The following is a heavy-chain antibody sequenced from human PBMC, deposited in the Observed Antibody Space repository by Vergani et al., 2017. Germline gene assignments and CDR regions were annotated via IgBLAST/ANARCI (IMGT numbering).Heavy chain of an antibody. V-gene: IGHV3-23*04. CDR1: GFTFSSYA. J-gene: IGHJ4*02. Sequence: VQLVESGGGVVQPGRSLRLSCAASGFTFSSYAMSWVRQAPGKGLEWVSAISGSGGRTYYADSGKDRFTISRDNSKNTLYLQMNSLRAEDTAVYYCAKDVTRIAAASIDYWDQGTLVTVYS. CDR2: ISGSGGRT. CDR3: AKDVTRIAAASIDY. D-gene: IGHD6-13*01.